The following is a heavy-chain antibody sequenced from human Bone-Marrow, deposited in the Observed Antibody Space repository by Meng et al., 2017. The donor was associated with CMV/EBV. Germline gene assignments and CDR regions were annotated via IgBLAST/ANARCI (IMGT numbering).Heavy chain of an antibody. Sequence: SETLSLTCTVSGGSISSSSYYWGWIRQPPGKGLEWIGSIYYSGSTNYNPSLKSRVTISVDTSKDQFSLKLSSVTAADTAVYYCARGYCSSTSCYRRGYYYYYGMDVWGQGTTVTVSS. CDR2: IYYSGST. J-gene: IGHJ6*02. CDR3: ARGYCSSTSCYRRGYYYYYGMDV. V-gene: IGHV4-39*07. D-gene: IGHD2-2*02. CDR1: GGSISSSSYY.